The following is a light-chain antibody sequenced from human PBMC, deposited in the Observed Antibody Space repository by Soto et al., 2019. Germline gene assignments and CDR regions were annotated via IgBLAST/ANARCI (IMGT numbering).Light chain of an antibody. CDR1: QGISRS. Sequence: DLQMTQSPSSVSASVGDSVTIXXQASQGISRSLTWYQQKPGKAPKIXIYAASSLQSGVPSRFSGSGVGTDFTLTISSLQPEDFAIYYCQQADTFPITFGQGTRLEIK. V-gene: IGKV1D-12*01. CDR3: QQADTFPIT. CDR2: AAS. J-gene: IGKJ5*01.